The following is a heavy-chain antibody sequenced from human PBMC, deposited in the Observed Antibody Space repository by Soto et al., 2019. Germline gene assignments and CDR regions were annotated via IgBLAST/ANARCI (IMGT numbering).Heavy chain of an antibody. CDR2: ISGSGGST. V-gene: IGHV3-23*01. CDR3: AKDGDTAMPGNDAFDI. D-gene: IGHD5-18*01. CDR1: GFTFSSYA. J-gene: IGHJ3*02. Sequence: GGSLRLSCAASGFTFSSYAMSWVRQAPGKGLEWVSAISGSGGSTYYADSVKGRFTISRDNSKNTLYLQMNSLRAEDTAVYYCAKDGDTAMPGNDAFDIWGQGTMVTVSS.